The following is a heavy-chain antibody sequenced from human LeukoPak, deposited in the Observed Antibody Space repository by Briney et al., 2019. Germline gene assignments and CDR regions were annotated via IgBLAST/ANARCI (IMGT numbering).Heavy chain of an antibody. CDR3: ARAWGRGIAAAGRAKNNYYYYMDV. CDR2: MNPNSGST. J-gene: IGHJ6*03. D-gene: IGHD6-13*01. V-gene: IGHV1-8*01. CDR1: GYTFTSYD. Sequence: ASVKVSCKASGYTFTSYDINWVRQATGQGLEWMGWMNPNSGSTGYAQKFQGRVTMTRNTSISTAYMELSSLRSEDTAVYYCARAWGRGIAAAGRAKNNYYYYMDVWGKGTTVTISS.